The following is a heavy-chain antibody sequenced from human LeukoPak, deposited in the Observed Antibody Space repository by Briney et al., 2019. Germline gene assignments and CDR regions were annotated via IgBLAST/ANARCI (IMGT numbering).Heavy chain of an antibody. CDR3: AGGSAMVRGDS. CDR1: GFTFSSYS. V-gene: IGHV3-74*01. Sequence: PGGSLILSCAASGFTFSSYSMNWVRQAPGKGLVWVSRINGDGSSTSYADSVKGRFTISRDNAKNTLYLQMNSLRAEDTAVYYCAGGSAMVRGDSWGQGTLVTVSS. J-gene: IGHJ4*02. D-gene: IGHD3-10*01. CDR2: INGDGSST.